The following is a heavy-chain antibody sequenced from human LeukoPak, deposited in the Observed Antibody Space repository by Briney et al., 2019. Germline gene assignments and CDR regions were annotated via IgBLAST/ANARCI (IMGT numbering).Heavy chain of an antibody. D-gene: IGHD1-1*01. CDR1: GFVFSGYG. Sequence: PGRSLRLSCAPSGFVFSGYGMHWVRQAPGKGLEWVAVIWYDGSKKYYADSVKGRFTISRDNSKNTLYLHMNSLRAEDTAVYYCARWDGTEQTFDYWGRGTLVTVSS. V-gene: IGHV3-33*01. J-gene: IGHJ4*02. CDR3: ARWDGTEQTFDY. CDR2: IWYDGSKK.